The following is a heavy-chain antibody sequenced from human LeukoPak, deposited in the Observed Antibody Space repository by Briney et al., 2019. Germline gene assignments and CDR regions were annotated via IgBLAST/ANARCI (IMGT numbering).Heavy chain of an antibody. V-gene: IGHV3-49*04. CDR2: IRRKANGGYN. CDR3: TRIGHSSGWYSWFDP. J-gene: IGHJ5*02. CDR1: GFTFGDYG. D-gene: IGHD6-19*01. Sequence: GGSLRLSCTASGFTFGDYGMNWVRQAPGKGLEWVGLIRRKANGGYNPSAASVKGRFTISRDDSKNIAYLQMNSLKTEDTAVYFCTRIGHSSGWYSWFDPWGQGTLVAVSS.